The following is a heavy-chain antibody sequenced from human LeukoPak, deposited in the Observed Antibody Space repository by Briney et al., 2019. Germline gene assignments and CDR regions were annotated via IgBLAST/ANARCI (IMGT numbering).Heavy chain of an antibody. CDR3: ATNPEGILTGYYTGYYFDY. V-gene: IGHV1-69*13. CDR1: GGTFSSYA. D-gene: IGHD3-9*01. Sequence: ASVKVSCKASGGTFSSYAISWVRQAPGQGLEWMGGIIPIFGTANYAQKFQGRVTITADESTSTAYMDLSSLRSEDTAVYYCATNPEGILTGYYTGYYFDYWGQGTLVTVSS. J-gene: IGHJ4*02. CDR2: IIPIFGTA.